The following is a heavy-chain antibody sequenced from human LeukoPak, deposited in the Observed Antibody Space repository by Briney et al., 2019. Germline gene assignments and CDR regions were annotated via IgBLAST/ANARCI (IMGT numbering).Heavy chain of an antibody. J-gene: IGHJ3*02. CDR1: GGSFSGYY. Sequence: SETLSLTCAVYGGSFSGYYWSWIRQPPGKGLEWIGEINHSGSTNYNPSLKSRVTISVDKSKNQFSLKLSSVTAADTAVYYCARDKREPRYAFDIWGQGTMVTVSS. V-gene: IGHV4-34*01. CDR3: ARDKREPRYAFDI. CDR2: INHSGST. D-gene: IGHD1-26*01.